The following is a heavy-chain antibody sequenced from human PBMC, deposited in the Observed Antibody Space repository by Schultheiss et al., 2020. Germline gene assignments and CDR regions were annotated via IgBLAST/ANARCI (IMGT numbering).Heavy chain of an antibody. CDR2: IYYSGST. Sequence: SETLSLTCTVSGGSISSSSYYWGWIRQPPEKGLEWIGSIYYSGSTYYNPSLKSRVTISVDTSKNQFSLKLSSVTAADTAVYYCARQWLPSTNFDLWGRGTLVTVSS. CDR3: ARQWLPSTNFDL. V-gene: IGHV4-39*07. D-gene: IGHD5-24*01. CDR1: GGSISSSSYY. J-gene: IGHJ2*01.